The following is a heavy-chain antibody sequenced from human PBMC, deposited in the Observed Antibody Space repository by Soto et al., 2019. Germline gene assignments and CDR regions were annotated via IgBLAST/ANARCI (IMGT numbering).Heavy chain of an antibody. V-gene: IGHV3-48*01. CDR3: ARDRNYGLFDY. J-gene: IGHJ4*02. CDR1: GFTFSSYS. Sequence: EVQLVESGGGLVQPGGSLRLSCAASGFTFSSYSMNWVRQAPGKGLEWVSYISSSSSTIYYADSVKGRFTISRDNAKNSLYLQMNSLRAEYTAVYYCARDRNYGLFDYWGQGTLVTVSS. D-gene: IGHD4-17*01. CDR2: ISSSSSTI.